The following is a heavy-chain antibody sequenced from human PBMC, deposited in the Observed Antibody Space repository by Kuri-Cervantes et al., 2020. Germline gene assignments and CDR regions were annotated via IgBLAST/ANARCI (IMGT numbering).Heavy chain of an antibody. J-gene: IGHJ5*02. CDR3: VRERDYYDSSGYNWIDP. CDR1: GYSISSGYY. D-gene: IGHD3-22*01. CDR2: IYHSGST. Sequence: SETPSLTSAVSGYSISSGYYWGWIRQPPGKGLEWIGSIYHSGSTYYNPSLKSRVTISVDTSKNQFSLKLSSVTAADTAVYYCVRERDYYDSSGYNWIDPWGQGTLVTVSS. V-gene: IGHV4-38-2*02.